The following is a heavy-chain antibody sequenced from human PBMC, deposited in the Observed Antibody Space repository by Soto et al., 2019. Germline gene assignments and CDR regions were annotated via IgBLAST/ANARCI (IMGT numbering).Heavy chain of an antibody. J-gene: IGHJ4*02. V-gene: IGHV1-18*01. CDR3: ARDLRTYDSSGYYYRYFDY. Sequence: QVQLVQSGAEVKKPGASVKVSCKASGYTFTSYGISWVRQAPGQGLEWMGWISAYNGNTNYAQKLQGRVTMTTDTTXXXAXXELRSLRSGDTAVYYCARDLRTYDSSGYYYRYFDYWGQGTLVTVSS. D-gene: IGHD3-22*01. CDR2: ISAYNGNT. CDR1: GYTFTSYG.